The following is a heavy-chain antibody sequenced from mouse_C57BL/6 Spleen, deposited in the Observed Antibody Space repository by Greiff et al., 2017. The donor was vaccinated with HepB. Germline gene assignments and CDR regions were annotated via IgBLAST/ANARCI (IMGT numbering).Heavy chain of an antibody. CDR3: ARSYYDGYHTFAY. V-gene: IGHV1-64*01. Sequence: QVQLQQPGAELVKPGASVKLSCKASGYTFTSYWMHWVKQRPGQGLEWIGMIHPNSGSTNYNEKFKSKATLTVDKSSSTAYMQLSSLTSEDSAVYYCARSYYDGYHTFAYWGQGTLVTVSA. J-gene: IGHJ3*01. D-gene: IGHD2-3*01. CDR1: GYTFTSYW. CDR2: IHPNSGST.